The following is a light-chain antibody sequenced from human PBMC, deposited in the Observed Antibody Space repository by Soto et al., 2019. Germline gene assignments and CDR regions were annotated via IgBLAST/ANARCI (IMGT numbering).Light chain of an antibody. V-gene: IGKV4-1*01. CDR2: WAS. J-gene: IGKJ3*01. CDR3: QQYYSTPFT. CDR1: QSVLYSSINKNY. Sequence: DIVMTQSPDSLAVSLGERATINCKSSQSVLYSSINKNYLAWYQQKPGQPPRLLIYWASTRESGVPDRFSGSGSGTDFTLTSSSLQAEDVAVYYCQQYYSTPFTFGPGTKVDI.